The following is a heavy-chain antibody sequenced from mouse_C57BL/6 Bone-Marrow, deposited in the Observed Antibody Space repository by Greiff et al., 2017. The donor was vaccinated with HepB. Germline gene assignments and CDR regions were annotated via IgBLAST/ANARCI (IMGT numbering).Heavy chain of an antibody. V-gene: IGHV1-69*01. CDR2: IDPSDSYT. CDR1: GYTFTSYW. CDR3: ARRDYAWFAY. D-gene: IGHD2-4*01. Sequence: QVQLQQPGAELVMPGASVKLSCKASGYTFTSYWMHWVKQRPGQGLEWIGEIDPSDSYTNYNQKFKGKSTLTVDKSFSTAYMQLSSLTSEDSAVYYCARRDYAWFAYWGQGTLVTVSA. J-gene: IGHJ3*01.